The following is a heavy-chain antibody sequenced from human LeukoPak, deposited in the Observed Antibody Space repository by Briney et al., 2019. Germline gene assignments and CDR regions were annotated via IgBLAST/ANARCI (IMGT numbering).Heavy chain of an antibody. D-gene: IGHD6-19*01. CDR3: ARDRIAVAGWGVLDY. CDR1: GFTFNTYS. J-gene: IGHJ4*02. V-gene: IGHV3-30*04. CDR2: ISSHGSSE. Sequence: PGGSLRLSCAASGFTFNTYSMHWVRQAPGKGLEWVAIISSHGSSEYYADSVKGRFTISRDNSKNTLYLQMNSLRAEDTAVYYCARDRIAVAGWGVLDYWGQGTLVTVSS.